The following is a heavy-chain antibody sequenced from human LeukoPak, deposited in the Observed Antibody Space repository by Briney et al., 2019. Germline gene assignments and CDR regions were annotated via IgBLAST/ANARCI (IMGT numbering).Heavy chain of an antibody. CDR1: GGSISSYY. CDR2: IYYSGST. V-gene: IGHV4-59*01. Sequence: SETLSLTCTVSGGSISSYYWSCIRQPPGKGLEWIGYIYYSGSTNYNPSLKSRVTISVDTSKNQFSLKLSSVTAADTAVYYCARRYYYGSGSFFFDYCGQGTLVTVSS. D-gene: IGHD3-10*01. J-gene: IGHJ4*02. CDR3: ARRYYYGSGSFFFDY.